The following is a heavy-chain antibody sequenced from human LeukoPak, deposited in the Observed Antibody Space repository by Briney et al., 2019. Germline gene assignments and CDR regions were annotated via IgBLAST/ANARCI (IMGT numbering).Heavy chain of an antibody. V-gene: IGHV4-59*08. D-gene: IGHD6-6*01. J-gene: IGHJ4*02. CDR2: IYYSGYT. CDR3: ARLPSIAGPSDY. CDR1: GGSISSYY. Sequence: SETLSLTCTVSGGSISSYYWSWIRQPPGKGLEWIGYIYYSGYTNYNPSLKSRVTIPIDTSKNQFSLKLSSVTAADTAVYYCARLPSIAGPSDYWGQGTLVTVSS.